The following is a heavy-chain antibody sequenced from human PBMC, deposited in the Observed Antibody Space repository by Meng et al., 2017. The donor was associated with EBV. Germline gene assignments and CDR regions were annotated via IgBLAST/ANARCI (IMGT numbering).Heavy chain of an antibody. J-gene: IGHJ4*02. CDR3: VRYRRSGGVKFDY. Sequence: SAQESVQDSLSPSLTCAVTCDSIGSTVYNWSWIRQSPGKGLEWLGYRHYSGDANYNPSLKPRLNMSVDVSKNKFYLHLSFITASDTAVYSCVRYRRSGGVKFDYWGQGTLVTVSS. CDR1: CDSIGSTVYN. CDR2: RHYSGDA. V-gene: IGHV4-30-4*01. D-gene: IGHD3-16*01.